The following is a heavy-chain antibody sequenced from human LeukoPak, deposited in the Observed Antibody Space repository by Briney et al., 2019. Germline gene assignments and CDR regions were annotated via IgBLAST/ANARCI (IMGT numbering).Heavy chain of an antibody. CDR1: GGTFSSCA. CDR2: IIPILGIA. D-gene: IGHD6-13*01. CDR3: ARASLGVSSWPDY. V-gene: IGHV1-69*04. Sequence: ASVKVSCKASGGTFSSCAISWVRQAPGQGLEWMGRIIPILGIANYAQKFQGRVTITADKSTSTAYMELSSLRSEDTAVYYCARASLGVSSWPDYWGQGTLVTVSS. J-gene: IGHJ4*02.